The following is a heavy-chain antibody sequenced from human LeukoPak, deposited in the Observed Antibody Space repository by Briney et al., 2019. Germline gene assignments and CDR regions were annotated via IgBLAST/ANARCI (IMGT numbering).Heavy chain of an antibody. Sequence: GASVKVSCKASGYTFTSYGISWVRQAPGQGLEWMEWISAYNGNTNYAQKLQGRVTMTTDTSTSTAYMGLRSLRSDDTAVYYCARDRLYYYDSSGYYYDYWGQGTLVTVSS. CDR3: ARDRLYYYDSSGYYYDY. CDR2: ISAYNGNT. V-gene: IGHV1-18*01. J-gene: IGHJ4*02. CDR1: GYTFTSYG. D-gene: IGHD3-22*01.